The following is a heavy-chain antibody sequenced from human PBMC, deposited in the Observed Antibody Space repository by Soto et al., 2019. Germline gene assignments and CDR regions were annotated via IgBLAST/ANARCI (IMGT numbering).Heavy chain of an antibody. CDR1: GVTFISYA. Sequence: PGGSLRLSCAASGVTFISYAMHWVRQAPGKGLEYVSAISSNGGSTYYANSVKGRFTISRDNSKNTLYLQMGSLRAEDMAVYYCARALGYAFDIWGQGTMVTVS. CDR3: ARALGYAFDI. V-gene: IGHV3-64*01. J-gene: IGHJ3*02. CDR2: ISSNGGST. D-gene: IGHD7-27*01.